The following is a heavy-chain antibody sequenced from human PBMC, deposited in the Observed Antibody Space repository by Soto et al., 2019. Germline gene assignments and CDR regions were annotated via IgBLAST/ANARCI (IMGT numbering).Heavy chain of an antibody. J-gene: IGHJ6*02. CDR1: GGSVDSDSYY. D-gene: IGHD1-26*01. CDR3: AGESREFSYTGALDV. V-gene: IGHV4-61*01. Sequence: QVQLQESGPGLVKPSEALSLTCTVSGGSVDSDSYYWTWIRQPPGKRLEWIGSLYYSGSTNYNPSPTCPVNISVDTSKNQFSLRLGSVPAADTAVSFCAGESREFSYTGALDVWGQGTTVTVSS. CDR2: LYYSGST.